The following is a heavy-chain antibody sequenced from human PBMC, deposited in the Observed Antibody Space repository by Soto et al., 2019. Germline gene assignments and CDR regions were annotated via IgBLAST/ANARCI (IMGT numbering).Heavy chain of an antibody. CDR1: GVTISYGGYS. V-gene: IGHV4-30-2*06. J-gene: IGHJ4*02. D-gene: IGHD3-3*01. Sequence: KPWETLSLTCSVSGVTISYGGYSWSWIRQSPGKGLEWLGYISHVETTYYNPSFQSRLSLSIDRTRNQFSLSLSSMTAADKAVYYCARGGGYDSFDFWGQGIQVTVSS. CDR3: ARGGGYDSFDF. CDR2: ISHVETT.